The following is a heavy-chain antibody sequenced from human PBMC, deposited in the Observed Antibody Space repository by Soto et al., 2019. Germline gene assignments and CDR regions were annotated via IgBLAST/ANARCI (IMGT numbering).Heavy chain of an antibody. D-gene: IGHD6-19*01. V-gene: IGHV1-69*13. CDR1: GGTFSSYA. Sequence: SVKVSCKPSGGTFSSYAISWVRQAPGQGLEWMGGIIPIFGTANYAQKFQGRVTITADESTSTVYMELNSLRAEDTAVYYCAKEGEYSSGWDNFDYWGQGTLVTVSS. CDR3: AKEGEYSSGWDNFDY. CDR2: IIPIFGTA. J-gene: IGHJ4*02.